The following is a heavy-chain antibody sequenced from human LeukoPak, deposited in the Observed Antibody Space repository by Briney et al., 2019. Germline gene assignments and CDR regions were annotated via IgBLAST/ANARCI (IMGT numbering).Heavy chain of an antibody. CDR3: ASFGEYQLYDYYMDV. CDR2: IKQDGSEK. Sequence: VGSLRLSCAASGFTFSSYWMSWVRQAPGKGLEWVANIKQDGSEKYYVDSVKGRFTISRDNAQNSLYLQMNSLRAEDTAVYYCASFGEYQLYDYYMDVWGKGTTVTVSS. J-gene: IGHJ6*03. V-gene: IGHV3-7*01. D-gene: IGHD2-2*01. CDR1: GFTFSSYW.